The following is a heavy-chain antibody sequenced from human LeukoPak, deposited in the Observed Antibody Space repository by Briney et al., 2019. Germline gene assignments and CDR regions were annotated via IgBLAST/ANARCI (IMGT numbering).Heavy chain of an antibody. CDR1: GGSFSGYY. CDR2: INHSGST. CDR3: ARTAVTGPNWYFDL. V-gene: IGHV4-34*01. D-gene: IGHD6-19*01. Sequence: SETLSLTCAVHGGSFSGYYWSWIRQPPGKGLEWIGEINHSGSTNYNPSLKSRVTISVDTSKNQFSLKLSSVTAADTAVYYCARTAVTGPNWYFDLWGRGTLVTVSS. J-gene: IGHJ2*01.